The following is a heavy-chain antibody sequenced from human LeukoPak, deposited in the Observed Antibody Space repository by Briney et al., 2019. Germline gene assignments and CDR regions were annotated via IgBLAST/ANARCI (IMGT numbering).Heavy chain of an antibody. CDR1: GGSFSGYY. V-gene: IGHV4-34*01. CDR2: INHSGST. J-gene: IGHJ6*04. Sequence: SETLSLTCAVYGGSFSGYYWSWIRQPPGKGLEWIGEINHSGSTNYNPSLKSRVTISVDTSKNQFSLKLSSVTAADTAVYYCAREGYYYGMDVWGKGTTVTVSS. CDR3: AREGYYYGMDV.